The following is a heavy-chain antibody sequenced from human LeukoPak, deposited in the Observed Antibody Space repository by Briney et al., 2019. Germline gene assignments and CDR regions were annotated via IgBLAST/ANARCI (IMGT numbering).Heavy chain of an antibody. CDR3: ARETKPDLRYCSSTSCYQYYYMDV. CDR1: GFTFSSYS. J-gene: IGHJ6*03. V-gene: IGHV3-48*04. D-gene: IGHD2-2*01. CDR2: ISSSSSTI. Sequence: PGGSLRLSCAASGFTFSSYSMNWVRQAPGKGLEWVSYISSSSSTIYYADSVKGRFTISRDNAKNSLYLQMNSLRAEDTAVYYCARETKPDLRYCSSTSCYQYYYMDVWGKGTTVTVSS.